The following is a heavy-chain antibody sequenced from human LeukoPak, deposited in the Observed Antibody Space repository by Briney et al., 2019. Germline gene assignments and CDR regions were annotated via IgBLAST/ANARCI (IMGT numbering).Heavy chain of an antibody. D-gene: IGHD5-12*01. V-gene: IGHV1-69*04. CDR2: IIPILGIA. CDR1: GGTFSSYA. CDR3: ARGRDGYNPNFDY. J-gene: IGHJ4*02. Sequence: ASVKVSCKASGGTFSSYAISWVRQAPGQGLEWMGRIIPILGIANYAQKFQGRVTITADKSSSTAYMELSSLRSEDTAVYYCARGRDGYNPNFDYWGQGTLVTVSS.